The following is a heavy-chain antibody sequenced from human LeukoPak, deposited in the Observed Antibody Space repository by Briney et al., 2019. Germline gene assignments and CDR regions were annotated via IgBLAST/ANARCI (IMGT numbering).Heavy chain of an antibody. J-gene: IGHJ5*02. V-gene: IGHV3-48*03. CDR2: ISSSGSTI. Sequence: GGSLRLSCAASGFTFSSYEMNWVRQAPGKGLEWVSYISSSGSTIYYADSVKGRFTISRDNAKNSLYLQMNSLRDEDTAVYYCARPVPRGGFNWFDPWGQGTLVTVSS. CDR3: ARPVPRGGFNWFDP. CDR1: GFTFSSYE. D-gene: IGHD3-10*01.